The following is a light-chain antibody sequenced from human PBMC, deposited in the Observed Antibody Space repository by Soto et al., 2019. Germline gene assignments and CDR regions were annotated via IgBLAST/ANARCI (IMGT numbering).Light chain of an antibody. J-gene: IGKJ5*01. V-gene: IGKV3-15*01. CDR1: QSVSSN. CDR3: QQYNNWPPIT. CDR2: GAS. Sequence: EIVLTQSPGTLSVSPGERATLSCRASQSVSSNLAWYQQKPGQAPRLLIYGASTRATGIPARFSGSGSGTEFTLTISSLQSEDFAVYFCQQYNNWPPITFGQGTRLENK.